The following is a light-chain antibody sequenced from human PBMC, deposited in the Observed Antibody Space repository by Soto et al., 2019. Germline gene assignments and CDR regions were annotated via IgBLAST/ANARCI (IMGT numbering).Light chain of an antibody. Sequence: AVQLTQSPTSLSASVGDRVTITCRASRGIGHSLAWYQHKPGKPPKLLISDASTLESGVPPRFSGSGSGTSFTLAITSVQAEDFATYYCKQFTSYVLTFGGGTRVDIK. V-gene: IGKV1-13*02. CDR2: DAS. CDR1: RGIGHS. CDR3: KQFTSYVLT. J-gene: IGKJ4*01.